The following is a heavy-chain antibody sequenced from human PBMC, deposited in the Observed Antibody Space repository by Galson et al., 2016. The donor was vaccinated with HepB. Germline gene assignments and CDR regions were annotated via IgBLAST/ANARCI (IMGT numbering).Heavy chain of an antibody. CDR1: GFTFSSYA. CDR3: TRASTVVGSKYYFDH. CDR2: ISGSGGST. D-gene: IGHD3-10*01. Sequence: SLRLSCAASGFTFSSYAMSWVRQAPGKGLEWVSAISGSGGSTYYADSVKGRFTISRDNSKNTLYLQMNSLRAEDSAVYYCTRASTVVGSKYYFDHWGQGSLVTVSS. V-gene: IGHV3-23*01. J-gene: IGHJ4*02.